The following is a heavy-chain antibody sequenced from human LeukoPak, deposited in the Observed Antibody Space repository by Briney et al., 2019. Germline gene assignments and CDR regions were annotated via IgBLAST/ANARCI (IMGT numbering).Heavy chain of an antibody. CDR3: ASLAYSSWDYFDY. D-gene: IGHD6-6*01. J-gene: IGHJ4*02. V-gene: IGHV1-24*01. CDR2: FDPEDGET. CDR1: GYTLTELS. Sequence: EASVKVSCKVSGYTLTELSMHWVRQAPGKGLEWMGGFDPEDGETIYAQKFQGRVTMTEDTSTDTAYMELSSLRSEDTAVYYCASLAYSSWDYFDYWGQGTLVTVSS.